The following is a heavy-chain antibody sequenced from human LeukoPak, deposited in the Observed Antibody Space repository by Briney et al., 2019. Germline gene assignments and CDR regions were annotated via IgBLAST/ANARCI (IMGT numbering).Heavy chain of an antibody. V-gene: IGHV3-23*01. CDR1: RFTFSTYS. CDR3: ARSYPTGSHYSSYY. CDR2: ISGSGGTT. J-gene: IGHJ4*02. Sequence: GGSLRLSCAASRFTFSTYSMNWVRQAPGKGLEWVSGISGSGGTTYYADSVKGRFTISRDSSTNTLYLQMNSLRTEDTAVYYCARSYPTGSHYSSYYWGQGTLVTVSS. D-gene: IGHD1-26*01.